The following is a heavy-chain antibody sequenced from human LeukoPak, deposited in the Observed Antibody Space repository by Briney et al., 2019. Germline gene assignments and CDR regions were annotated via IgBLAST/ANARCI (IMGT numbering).Heavy chain of an antibody. Sequence: SETLSLTCTVSGGSISSYYWIWIRQPAGKGLEWIGRIYTSGSTNYNPSLKSRVTMSVDTSKNQFSLKLSSVTAADTAVYYCASNSYYDFWSGTLDYWGQGTLVTVSS. CDR1: GGSISSYY. CDR2: IYTSGST. CDR3: ASNSYYDFWSGTLDY. D-gene: IGHD3-3*01. V-gene: IGHV4-4*07. J-gene: IGHJ4*02.